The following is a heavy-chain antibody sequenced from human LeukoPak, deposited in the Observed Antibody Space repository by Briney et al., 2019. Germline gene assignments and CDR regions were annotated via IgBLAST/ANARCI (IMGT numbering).Heavy chain of an antibody. V-gene: IGHV3-74*01. CDR1: GFTFSSYW. CDR2: INSDGSST. Sequence: GGSLRLSCAASGFTFSSYWMHWVRQAPGKGLVWASRINSDGSSTSYADSVKGRFTISRDNAKNTLYLQMNSLGAEDTAVYYCARDGELYYYDSSGYYDYWGQGTLVTVSS. CDR3: ARDGELYYYDSSGYYDY. J-gene: IGHJ4*02. D-gene: IGHD3-22*01.